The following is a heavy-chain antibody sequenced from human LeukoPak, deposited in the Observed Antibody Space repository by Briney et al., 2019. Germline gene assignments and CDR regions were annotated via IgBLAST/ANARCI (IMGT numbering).Heavy chain of an antibody. CDR2: IIPILGIA. V-gene: IGHV1-69*04. J-gene: IGHJ3*02. CDR3: ARGDDPAMPRAFDI. Sequence: ASVKVSCKASGGTFSSYAISWVRQAPGQGLEWMGRIIPILGIANYAQKFRGRVTITADKSTSTAYMELSSLRSEDTAVYYCARGDDPAMPRAFDIWGQGTMVTVSS. D-gene: IGHD2-2*01. CDR1: GGTFSSYA.